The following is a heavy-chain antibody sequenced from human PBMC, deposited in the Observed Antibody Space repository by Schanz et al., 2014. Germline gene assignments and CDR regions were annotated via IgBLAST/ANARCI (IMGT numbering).Heavy chain of an antibody. CDR3: ARAGYDADNWFDP. D-gene: IGHD2-2*01. CDR2: ISGGGGTT. V-gene: IGHV3-23*01. J-gene: IGHJ5*02. CDR1: GFTFSSYA. Sequence: EVQLLESGGGLVKPGGSLRLSCAASGFTFSSYAMSWVRQAPGKGLEWVSAISGGGGTTYYADSVKGRFTISRDNAKNSLFLQMNSLRAEDTAVYYCARAGYDADNWFDPWGQGTLVTVSS.